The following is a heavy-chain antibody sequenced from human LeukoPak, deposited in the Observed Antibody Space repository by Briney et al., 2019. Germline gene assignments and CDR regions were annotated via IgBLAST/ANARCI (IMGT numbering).Heavy chain of an antibody. CDR1: GFTFSTYA. V-gene: IGHV3-30*04. CDR2: ISYDGSNK. D-gene: IGHD3-3*01. Sequence: GGSLRLSCAASGFTFSTYAMHWVRQAPGKGLEWVAVISYDGSNKYYADSVKGRFTISRDNSKNTLYLQMNSLRAEDTAVYYCANARFPPYDFWSGYYTDDAFDIWGQGTMVTVSS. J-gene: IGHJ3*02. CDR3: ANARFPPYDFWSGYYTDDAFDI.